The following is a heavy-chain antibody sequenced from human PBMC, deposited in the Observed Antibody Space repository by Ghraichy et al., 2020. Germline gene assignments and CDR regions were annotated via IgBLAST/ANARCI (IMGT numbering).Heavy chain of an antibody. J-gene: IGHJ5*02. V-gene: IGHV1-18*04. Sequence: ASVKVSCKASGYTFTSYGISWVRQAPGQGLEWMGWISASNGNTNNAQKLQGRVTMTTDTSTRTAYMELRSLRSNEPAVYYCAGNYYGSRCYGCRVPWGQGTLVTVAA. CDR2: ISASNGNT. D-gene: IGHD3-10*01. CDR1: GYTFTSYG. CDR3: AGNYYGSRCYGCRVP.